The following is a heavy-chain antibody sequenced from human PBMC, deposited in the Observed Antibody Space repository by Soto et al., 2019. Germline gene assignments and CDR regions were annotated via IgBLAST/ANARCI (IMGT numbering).Heavy chain of an antibody. V-gene: IGHV3-9*01. J-gene: IGHJ4*02. D-gene: IGHD6-19*01. CDR1: GFTFDDYA. CDR2: ISWNSGSI. CDR3: AKGDIAVAGSSDY. Sequence: EVQLVESGGGLVQPGRSLRLSCAASGFTFDDYAMHWVRQAPGKGLEWVSGISWNSGSIGYADSVKGRFTISRDNAKNSLYLPMNSLRAEDTGLYYCAKGDIAVAGSSDYWGQGTLVTVSS.